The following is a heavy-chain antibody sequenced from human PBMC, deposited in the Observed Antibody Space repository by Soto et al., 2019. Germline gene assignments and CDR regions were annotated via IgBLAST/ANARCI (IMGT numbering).Heavy chain of an antibody. CDR2: IYHSGRT. V-gene: IGHV4-30-2*01. Sequence: QLQLQESGSGLVKPSQTLSLTCAVSGGSISSGGSFWSWIRQPPGKGLEWIGYIYHSGRTYYNPSLKSRVNISVDRSKNQFSLKLSSVTAADTAVYYCAGGIAARPLGYWGQGTLVTVSS. CDR1: GGSISSGGSF. J-gene: IGHJ4*02. D-gene: IGHD6-6*01. CDR3: AGGIAARPLGY.